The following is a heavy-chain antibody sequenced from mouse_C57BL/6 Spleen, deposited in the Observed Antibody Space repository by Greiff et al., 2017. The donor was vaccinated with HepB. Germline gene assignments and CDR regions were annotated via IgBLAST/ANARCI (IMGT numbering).Heavy chain of an antibody. V-gene: IGHV1-59*01. CDR1: GYTFTSYW. CDR2: IDPSDSYT. CDR3: ARGSDYYGSSRWFAY. D-gene: IGHD1-1*01. J-gene: IGHJ3*01. Sequence: VQLQQPGAELVRPGTSVKLSCKASGYTFTSYWMHWVKQRPGQGLEWIGVIDPSDSYTNYNQKFKGKATLTVDTSSSTAYMQLSSLTSEDSAVYYCARGSDYYGSSRWFAYWGQGTLVTVSA.